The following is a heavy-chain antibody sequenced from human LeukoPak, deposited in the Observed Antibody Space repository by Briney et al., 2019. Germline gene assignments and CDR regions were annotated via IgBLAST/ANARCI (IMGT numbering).Heavy chain of an antibody. J-gene: IGHJ4*01. CDR3: ARDLYYGSGGCYFDY. D-gene: IGHD3-10*01. Sequence: GGSLRLSCAASGFTVSSTYMSWVRQAPGKGLEWVSVIYSGGDTYYADSVRGRFTISRDNSKNTLYLQMNSLRAEDTAVYYCARDLYYGSGGCYFDYWGHGSLVTVSS. V-gene: IGHV3-66*01. CDR1: GFTVSSTY. CDR2: IYSGGDT.